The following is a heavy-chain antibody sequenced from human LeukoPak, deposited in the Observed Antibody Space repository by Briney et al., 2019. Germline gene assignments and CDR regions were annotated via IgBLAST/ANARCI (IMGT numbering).Heavy chain of an antibody. CDR1: GYTFTSYD. V-gene: IGHV1-8*01. CDR3: VLGLRITMIPGAFDI. CDR2: MNPNSGNT. Sequence: ASVKVSCKASGYTFTSYDINWVRQATGQGLEWMGWMNPNSGNTGYAQKFQGRATMTRNTSISTAYMELSSLRSEDTAVYYCVLGLRITMIPGAFDIWGQGTMVTVSS. J-gene: IGHJ3*02. D-gene: IGHD3-22*01.